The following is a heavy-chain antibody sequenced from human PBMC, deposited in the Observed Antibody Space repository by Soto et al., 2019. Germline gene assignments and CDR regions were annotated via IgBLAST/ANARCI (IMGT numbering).Heavy chain of an antibody. V-gene: IGHV3-23*01. J-gene: IGHJ4*02. D-gene: IGHD6-25*01. CDR3: AKFFVETGGSSGWPCSFHF. CDR2: ISGPGGTT. Sequence: EVQLLESGGGLVQPGGSLSLSCAASGFTFSSYAMSWVRQAPGKGLEWVSAISGPGGTTYYADSVKGRFTISRDNSRNTPHLQMNSLRAEDTVIYYCAKFFVETGGSSGWPCSFHFWGQGTLVTVSS. CDR1: GFTFSSYA.